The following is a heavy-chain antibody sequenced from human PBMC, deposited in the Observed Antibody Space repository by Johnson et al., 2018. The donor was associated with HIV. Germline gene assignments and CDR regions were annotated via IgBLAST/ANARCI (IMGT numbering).Heavy chain of an antibody. J-gene: IGHJ3*02. CDR2: IRYDGSNK. D-gene: IGHD3-10*01. Sequence: QVQLVESGGGVVQPGGSLRLSCAASGFTFSSYGMHWVRQAPGKGLEWVAFIRYDGSNKYYADSVKGRFTISRDNSKNTLYLQMNSLRAEDTAVYYCAKDYDGSGSKHDAFDIWGQGTMVTVSS. V-gene: IGHV3-30*02. CDR1: GFTFSSYG. CDR3: AKDYDGSGSKHDAFDI.